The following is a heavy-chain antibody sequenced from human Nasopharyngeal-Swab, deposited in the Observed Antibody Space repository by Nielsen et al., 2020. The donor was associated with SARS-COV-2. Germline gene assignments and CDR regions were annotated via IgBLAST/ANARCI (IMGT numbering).Heavy chain of an antibody. V-gene: IGHV3-33*01. CDR2: IWYEGSNK. Sequence: GGSLRLSCAAAGFTFSSYGMHWVRQAPGKGLVWVAVIWYEGSNKYYADSVKGRFTISRDNPKNTLYLQMNSLRAEDTAVYYCARDGPSGYCTNGVCYSYYMDVWGKGTTVTVSS. CDR1: GFTFSSYG. CDR3: ARDGPSGYCTNGVCYSYYMDV. J-gene: IGHJ6*03. D-gene: IGHD2-8*01.